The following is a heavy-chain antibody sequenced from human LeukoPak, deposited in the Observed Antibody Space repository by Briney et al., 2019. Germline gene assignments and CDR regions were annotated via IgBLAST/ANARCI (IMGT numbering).Heavy chain of an antibody. CDR3: ARVVSWFDP. CDR2: INHSGST. V-gene: IGHV4-34*01. Sequence: PSETLSLTCAVYGGSFSGYYWSWIRQPPGKGLEWIGEINHSGSTNYNPSLKSRVTISVDTPKNQFSLRLSSVTAADTAVYYCARVVSWFDPWGQGTLVTVSS. CDR1: GGSFSGYY. J-gene: IGHJ5*02.